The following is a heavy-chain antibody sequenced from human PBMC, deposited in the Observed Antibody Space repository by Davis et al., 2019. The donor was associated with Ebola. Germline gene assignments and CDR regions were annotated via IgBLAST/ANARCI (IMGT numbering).Heavy chain of an antibody. Sequence: SVKVSCKASGGTFSSYAISWVRQAPGQGLEWMGGIIPIFGTANYAQKFQGRVTITADESTSTAYMELSSLRSEDTAVYYCARDLSRGAIYDYVWGSYRQPGTKNWFDPWGQGTLVTVSS. CDR3: ARDLSRGAIYDYVWGSYRQPGTKNWFDP. V-gene: IGHV1-69*13. J-gene: IGHJ5*02. CDR2: IIPIFGTA. D-gene: IGHD3-16*02. CDR1: GGTFSSYA.